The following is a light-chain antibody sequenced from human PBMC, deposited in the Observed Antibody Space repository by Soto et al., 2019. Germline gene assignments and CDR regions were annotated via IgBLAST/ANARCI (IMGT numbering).Light chain of an antibody. J-gene: IGLJ1*01. V-gene: IGLV2-14*01. Sequence: QSVLTQPASVSGSPGQSITISCTGTNSDVGAYNFVSWYQHHPGRAPKLILYEVTTRPSGVSSRFSGSKSGNTASLTISGLQADDEATYYCSSYTSTNTTYVLGNGTKVTVL. CDR1: NSDVGAYNF. CDR3: SSYTSTNTTYV. CDR2: EVT.